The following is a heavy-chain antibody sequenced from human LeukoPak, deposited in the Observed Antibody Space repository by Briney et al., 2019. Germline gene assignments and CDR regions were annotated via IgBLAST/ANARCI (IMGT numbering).Heavy chain of an antibody. Sequence: PSETLSLTCTVSGGSISSSSYYSGWIRQPPGKGLEWIGSIYYSGSTYYNPSLKSRVTISVDTSKNQFSLKLSSVTAADTAVYSCARHGSRYSSGWFDYWGQGTLVTVSS. V-gene: IGHV4-39*01. CDR3: ARHGSRYSSGWFDY. CDR2: IYYSGST. CDR1: GGSISSSSYY. J-gene: IGHJ5*01. D-gene: IGHD6-19*01.